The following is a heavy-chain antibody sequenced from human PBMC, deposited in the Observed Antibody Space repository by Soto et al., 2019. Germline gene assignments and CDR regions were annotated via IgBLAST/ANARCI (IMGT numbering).Heavy chain of an antibody. CDR1: GGSISSSSYY. D-gene: IGHD2-15*01. CDR3: VRLSGPGSGGIDY. J-gene: IGHJ4*02. Sequence: SETLSLTCTVSGGSISSSSYYRGWIRQPPGKGLEWIGSIYYSGSTYYNPSLKSRITISVDTSKNQFSLKLRSVTAADTAVYYCVRLSGPGSGGIDYWGQGTLVTVSS. V-gene: IGHV4-39*01. CDR2: IYYSGST.